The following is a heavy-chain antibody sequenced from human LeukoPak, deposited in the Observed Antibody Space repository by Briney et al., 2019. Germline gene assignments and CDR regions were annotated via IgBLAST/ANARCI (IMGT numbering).Heavy chain of an antibody. Sequence: ASVKVSCKASGYTFTGYYMHWVRQAPGQGLEWMGWINPNSGGTNYAQKFQGRVTTTRDTSISTAYMELSRLRSDDTAVYYCARALRFLEWLSRWDYYYYMDVWGKGTTVTVSS. CDR2: INPNSGGT. CDR1: GYTFTGYY. CDR3: ARALRFLEWLSRWDYYYYMDV. J-gene: IGHJ6*03. V-gene: IGHV1-2*02. D-gene: IGHD3-3*01.